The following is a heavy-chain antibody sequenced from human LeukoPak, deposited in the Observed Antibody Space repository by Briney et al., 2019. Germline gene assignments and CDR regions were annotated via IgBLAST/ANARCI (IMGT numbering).Heavy chain of an antibody. V-gene: IGHV3-33*08. J-gene: IGHJ4*02. D-gene: IGHD3-22*01. CDR1: GFTVSSNY. CDR2: IWYDASGQ. CDR3: ARDSLYDDNGYYHYFDY. Sequence: QPGGSLRLSCAASGFTVSSNYMSWVRQAPGKGLEWVAMIWYDASGQHYADSVKGRFTISRDTSKNTLYLQMNSLRAEDTAVYFCARDSLYDDNGYYHYFDYWGQGTLVTVSS.